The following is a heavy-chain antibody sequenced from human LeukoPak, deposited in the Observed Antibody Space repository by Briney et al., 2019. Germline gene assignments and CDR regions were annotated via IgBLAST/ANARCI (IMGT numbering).Heavy chain of an antibody. V-gene: IGHV3-7*01. Sequence: GGSLRLSCVASGFTFSSYWMSWVRQAPGKGLEWVANIKQDGSEKYYVDSVKGRFTISRDNAKNSLYLQMNSLRAEDTAVYYCARVGSGWYLYYFDYWGQGTLVTVSS. CDR2: IKQDGSEK. CDR3: ARVGSGWYLYYFDY. D-gene: IGHD6-19*01. J-gene: IGHJ4*02. CDR1: GFTFSSYW.